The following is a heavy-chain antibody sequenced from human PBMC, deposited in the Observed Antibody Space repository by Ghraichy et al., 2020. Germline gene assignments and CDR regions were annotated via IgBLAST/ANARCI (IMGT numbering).Heavy chain of an antibody. V-gene: IGHV1-8*01. Sequence: ASVKVSCKASGYTFTSYDINWVRQATGQGLEWMGWMNPNSGNTGYAQKFQGRVTMTRNTSISTAYMELSSLRSEDTAVYYCARGVTESLHKRRPNRKYYFDYWGQGTLVTVSS. CDR2: MNPNSGNT. D-gene: IGHD1-1*01. J-gene: IGHJ4*02. CDR3: ARGVTESLHKRRPNRKYYFDY. CDR1: GYTFTSYD.